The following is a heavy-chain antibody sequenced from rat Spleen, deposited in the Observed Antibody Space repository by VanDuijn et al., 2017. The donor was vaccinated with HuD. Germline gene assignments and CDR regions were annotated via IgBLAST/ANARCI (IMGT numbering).Heavy chain of an antibody. CDR2: ISSGGGGT. D-gene: IGHD1-12*03. J-gene: IGHJ4*01. CDR3: ARHHYDGYYHGPVFGVMDA. Sequence: EVQLVESGGGLVQPGRSLKLSCTASGLSFSNYDMAWVRQAPTKGLEWVASISSGGGGTYYPDSVKGRFTISRDNAKSTLYLQMDSLRSEDTASYYCARHHYDGYYHGPVFGVMDAWGQGASATVSS. CDR1: GLSFSNYD. V-gene: IGHV5-25*01.